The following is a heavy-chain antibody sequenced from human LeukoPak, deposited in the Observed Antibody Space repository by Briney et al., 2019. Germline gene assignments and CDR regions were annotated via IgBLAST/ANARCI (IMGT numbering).Heavy chain of an antibody. V-gene: IGHV3-48*03. Sequence: GGSLRLSCAASGFTFSSYEMNWVRQAPGKGLEWVSYISSSGSTIYYADSVKGRFTISRDNAKNSLYQQMNSLRAEDTAVYYCARVYSGSDAFDIWGQGTMVTVSS. CDR2: ISSSGSTI. D-gene: IGHD5-12*01. CDR3: ARVYSGSDAFDI. J-gene: IGHJ3*02. CDR1: GFTFSSYE.